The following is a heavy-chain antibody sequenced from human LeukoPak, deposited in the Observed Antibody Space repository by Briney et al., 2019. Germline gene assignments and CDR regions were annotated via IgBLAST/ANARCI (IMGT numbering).Heavy chain of an antibody. CDR1: GYTFTSYD. D-gene: IGHD5-18*01. Sequence: GASVKVSCKASGYTFTSYDINWVRQATGQGLEWMGWINPNSGGTNYAQKFQGRVTMTRDTSISTAYMEMSRLRSDDTAVYYCVRGTREGYSYGRYYFDYWGQGILVTVSS. V-gene: IGHV1-2*02. J-gene: IGHJ4*02. CDR2: INPNSGGT. CDR3: VRGTREGYSYGRYYFDY.